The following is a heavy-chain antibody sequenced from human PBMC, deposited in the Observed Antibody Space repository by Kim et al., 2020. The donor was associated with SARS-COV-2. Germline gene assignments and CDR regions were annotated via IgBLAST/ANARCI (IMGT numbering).Heavy chain of an antibody. Sequence: SETLSLTCAVSVASKNNDSYWSWIRQPPGKGLEWLGYISFSGGAYYSPALKNRLTMSVDTSKNQIFLKLTSLTPADTALYFCARSTVTSDWYWADFWGQGIRVTVS. CDR3: ARSTVTSDWYWADF. CDR1: VASKNNDSY. J-gene: IGHJ4*02. D-gene: IGHD6-19*01. V-gene: IGHV4-59*13. CDR2: ISFSGGA.